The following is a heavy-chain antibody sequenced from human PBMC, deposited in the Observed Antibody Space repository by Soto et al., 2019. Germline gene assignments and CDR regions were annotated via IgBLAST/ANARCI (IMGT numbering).Heavy chain of an antibody. CDR2: IIPIFGTV. Sequence: GASVKVSCKASGGTFSTYAFSWVRQAPGQGLEWMGGIIPIFGTVNYAQKFQGRVTITADESTSTAYMELSSLRSEDTAVYYCARENWSGRYSRSEYCHYGMDVWGQGTTVTVSS. CDR1: GGTFSTYA. D-gene: IGHD3-3*01. V-gene: IGHV1-69*13. CDR3: ARENWSGRYSRSEYCHYGMDV. J-gene: IGHJ6*02.